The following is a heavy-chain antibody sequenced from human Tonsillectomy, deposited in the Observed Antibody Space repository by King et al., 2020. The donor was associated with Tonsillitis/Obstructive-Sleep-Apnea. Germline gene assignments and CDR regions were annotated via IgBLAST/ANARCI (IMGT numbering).Heavy chain of an antibody. Sequence: QLQESGPGLVKPSETLSLTCTVSGGSISSYYWSWIRQPPGKGLEWIGYMYYSGSTNYNPSLKSRVTISVETSKNQFSLKVSSVTAADTAVYSCARHPTYYYDSSGYRYGMDVWGQGTTVTVSS. CDR1: GGSISSYY. V-gene: IGHV4-59*08. CDR3: ARHPTYYYDSSGYRYGMDV. D-gene: IGHD3-22*01. J-gene: IGHJ6*02. CDR2: MYYSGST.